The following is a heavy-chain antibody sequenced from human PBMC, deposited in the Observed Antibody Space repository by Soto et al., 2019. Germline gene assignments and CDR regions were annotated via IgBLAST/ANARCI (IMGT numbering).Heavy chain of an antibody. CDR1: GFTFSSYG. Sequence: QVQLVESGGGVVQPGRSLRLSCAASGFTFSSYGMHWVRQAPGKGLEWVAVIWYDGSNKYYADSVKGRFTISRDNSKNKLYLQMNSLRAEDTAVYYCARVGGRSGWYVGVYFDYWGQGTLVTVSS. V-gene: IGHV3-33*01. CDR3: ARVGGRSGWYVGVYFDY. CDR2: IWYDGSNK. D-gene: IGHD6-19*01. J-gene: IGHJ4*02.